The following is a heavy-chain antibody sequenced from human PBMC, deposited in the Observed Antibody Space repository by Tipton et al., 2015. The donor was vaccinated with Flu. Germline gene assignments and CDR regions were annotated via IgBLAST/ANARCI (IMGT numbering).Heavy chain of an antibody. D-gene: IGHD3-22*01. CDR2: IYHSGGT. CDR1: GDSMTSSRYY. Sequence: TLSLTCSVSGDSMTSSRYYWGWIRQPPGKGLEWIGNIYHSGGTYYNPSLKGRVTISEDTSKNQFSLKLTSVTAADTAVYYCAGLRREERYYDTRGLLDWGQGTLVAVSS. CDR3: AGLRREERYYDTRGLLD. V-gene: IGHV4-39*07. J-gene: IGHJ1*01.